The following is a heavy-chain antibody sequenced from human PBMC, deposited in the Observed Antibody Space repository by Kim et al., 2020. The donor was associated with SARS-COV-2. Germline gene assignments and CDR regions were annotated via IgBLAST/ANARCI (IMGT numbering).Heavy chain of an antibody. CDR1: GDSVSSNSAA. CDR3: ARGGGSHSLSPITYFDY. Sequence: SQTLSLTCAISGDSVSSNSAAWNWIRQSPSRGLEWLGRTYYRSKWYNDYAVSVKSRITINPDTSKNQFSLQLNSVTPEDTAVYYCARGGGSHSLSPITYFDYWGQGTLVTVSS. J-gene: IGHJ4*02. CDR2: TYYRSKWYN. D-gene: IGHD5-12*01. V-gene: IGHV6-1*01.